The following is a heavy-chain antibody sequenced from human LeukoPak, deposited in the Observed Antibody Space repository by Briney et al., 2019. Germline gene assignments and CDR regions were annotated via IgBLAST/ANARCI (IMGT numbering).Heavy chain of an antibody. V-gene: IGHV3-7*01. CDR2: IKQDGSEREK. Sequence: GGSLRLSCAASGFTFTSYWMSWVRQAPGKGLEWVANIKQDGSEREKYYVDSVRGRFTISRDNARNSLYLQMNSLRAEDTAVYYCAREDSVGVTIDYWGQGTLVTVSS. CDR1: GFTFTSYW. CDR3: AREDSVGVTIDY. D-gene: IGHD1-26*01. J-gene: IGHJ4*02.